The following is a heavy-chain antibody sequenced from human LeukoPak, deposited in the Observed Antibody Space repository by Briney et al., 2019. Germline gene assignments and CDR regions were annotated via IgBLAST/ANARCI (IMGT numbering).Heavy chain of an antibody. CDR1: GFTFSSYA. J-gene: IGHJ4*02. CDR2: ISYDGNNK. D-gene: IGHD3-9*01. Sequence: GGSLRLSCAASGFTFSSYAMHWVRQAPGKGLEWVADISYDGNNKYYADYVKGRLTISRDNSKSTLYLQMNSLRAEDTATYYCARSPYYDILAGFYYYFDYWGQGTLVTVSS. CDR3: ARSPYYDILAGFYYYFDY. V-gene: IGHV3-30-3*01.